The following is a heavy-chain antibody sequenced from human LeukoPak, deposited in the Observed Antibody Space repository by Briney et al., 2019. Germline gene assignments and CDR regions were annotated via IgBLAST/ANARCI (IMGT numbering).Heavy chain of an antibody. CDR1: GFTFSNYA. CDR3: AREHSSGYWSNNYFDY. V-gene: IGHV3-30*04. CDR2: ISYDGSNR. J-gene: IGHJ4*02. D-gene: IGHD6-19*01. Sequence: QSGGSLRLSCAASGFTFSNYAMHWVRQAPGKELEWVALISYDGSNRDYADSVKGRFTISRDDSKNTLYLQMNSLRAEDTAVYYCAREHSSGYWSNNYFDYWGQGTLVTVSS.